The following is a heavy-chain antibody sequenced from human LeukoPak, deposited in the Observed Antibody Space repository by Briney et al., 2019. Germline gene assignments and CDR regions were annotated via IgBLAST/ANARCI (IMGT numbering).Heavy chain of an antibody. CDR3: ARVRDVVVGAAAITRDNWFDP. V-gene: IGHV3-11*04. CDR2: ISSSGSTI. J-gene: IGHJ5*02. CDR1: GFTFSDYY. D-gene: IGHD2-2*01. Sequence: PGGSLRLSCAASGFTFSDYYMRWIRQAPGRGLVWVSYISSSGSTIYYSDSVKGRFTISRDNAKNSLYLQMNSLRAEDTAVYYCARVRDVVVGAAAITRDNWFDPWGQGTLVTVSS.